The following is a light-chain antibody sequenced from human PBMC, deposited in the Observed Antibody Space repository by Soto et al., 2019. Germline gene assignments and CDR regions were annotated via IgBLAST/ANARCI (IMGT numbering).Light chain of an antibody. Sequence: QSVLTQPPSVSAAPGQGVILSCSGGDSNIGSTAVNWYQQLPGTAPRLLIYSSNQRPSGDPDRISASKSGTSASLAISGLQSEDEADYYCAAWDDDLHVWLFGGGTKVTVL. CDR2: SSN. V-gene: IGLV1-44*01. CDR1: DSNIGSTA. CDR3: AAWDDDLHVWL. J-gene: IGLJ3*02.